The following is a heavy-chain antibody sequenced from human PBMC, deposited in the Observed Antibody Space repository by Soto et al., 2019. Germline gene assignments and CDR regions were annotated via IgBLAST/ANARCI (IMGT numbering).Heavy chain of an antibody. CDR2: IYYSGST. V-gene: IGHV4-30-4*01. CDR3: ARVRALGDYYGHPDSPYGMDV. J-gene: IGHJ6*02. D-gene: IGHD3-10*01. CDR1: GGSISSGDYY. Sequence: PSETLSLTCTVSGGSISSGDYYWSWICQPPGKGLEWIGYIYYSGSTYYNPSLKSRVTISVDTSKNQFSLKLSSVTAADTAVYYCARVRALGDYYGHPDSPYGMDVWGQGTTVTVSS.